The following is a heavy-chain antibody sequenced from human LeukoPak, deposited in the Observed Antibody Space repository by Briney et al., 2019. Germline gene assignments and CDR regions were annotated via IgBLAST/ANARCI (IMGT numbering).Heavy chain of an antibody. D-gene: IGHD3-9*01. CDR1: GFTFSDYY. CDR2: ISSSSSCT. CDR3: ARDGHYDILTGYVVGYFDY. V-gene: IGHV3-11*05. J-gene: IGHJ4*02. Sequence: GGSLRLSCAASGFTFSDYYMSWIRQAPGKGLEWVSYISSSSSCTNYADSVKGRFTISRDNAKNSLYLQMNSLRAEDTAVYYCARDGHYDILTGYVVGYFDYWGQGTLVTVSS.